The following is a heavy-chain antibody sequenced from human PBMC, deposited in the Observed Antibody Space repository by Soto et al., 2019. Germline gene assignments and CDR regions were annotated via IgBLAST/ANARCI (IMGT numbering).Heavy chain of an antibody. Sequence: SETLSLTCTVSGGSISSYYWSWIRQPPGKGLEWIGYIYYSGSTNYNPSLKSRVTISVDTSKNQFSLKLSSVTAADTAMYYCARWYYYDSSGYDAFDYWGQGTLVTVSS. D-gene: IGHD3-22*01. CDR2: IYYSGST. CDR1: GGSISSYY. J-gene: IGHJ4*02. CDR3: ARWYYYDSSGYDAFDY. V-gene: IGHV4-59*01.